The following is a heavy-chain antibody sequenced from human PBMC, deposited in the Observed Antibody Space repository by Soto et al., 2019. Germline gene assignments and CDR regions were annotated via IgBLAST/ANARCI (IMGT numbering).Heavy chain of an antibody. J-gene: IGHJ4*02. Sequence: ASVKVSCKASGYTFTSYGMSWVRQAPGQGLEWMGWISAYNGNTNYAQKLQGRVTMTTDTSTSTAYMELRSMRSDDTAVYYCARGYCSSTSCQPIDYWGQGTRVTV. D-gene: IGHD2-2*01. V-gene: IGHV1-18*04. CDR2: ISAYNGNT. CDR3: ARGYCSSTSCQPIDY. CDR1: GYTFTSYG.